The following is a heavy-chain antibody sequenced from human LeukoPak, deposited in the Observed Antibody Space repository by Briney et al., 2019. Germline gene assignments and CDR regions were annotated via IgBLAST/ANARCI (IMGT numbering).Heavy chain of an antibody. CDR2: INHSGST. CDR1: GGSFSGYY. J-gene: IGHJ4*02. Sequence: SETLSLTCAVYGGSFSGYYWSWIRQPPGKGLEWIGEINHSGSTNYNPSLKSRVTISVDTSKNQFSLKLSSVTAADTAVYYCARRGYYYDSSGYRDWGRGTLVTVSS. CDR3: ARRGYYYDSSGYRD. D-gene: IGHD3-22*01. V-gene: IGHV4-34*01.